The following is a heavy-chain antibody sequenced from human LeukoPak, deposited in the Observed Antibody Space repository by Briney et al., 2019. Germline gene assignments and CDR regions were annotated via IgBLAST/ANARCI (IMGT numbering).Heavy chain of an antibody. CDR2: IYHSGSP. Sequence: SETLSLTCTVSGGSISSSNYYWGWIRQPPGKGLEWIGNIYHSGSPYYNPSLKSRVTISGDTSKNQFSLKLSSVTAADTAVYYCAKDYGDYSLAWGQGTLVTVSS. J-gene: IGHJ5*02. V-gene: IGHV4-39*02. CDR1: GGSISSSNYY. CDR3: AKDYGDYSLA. D-gene: IGHD4-17*01.